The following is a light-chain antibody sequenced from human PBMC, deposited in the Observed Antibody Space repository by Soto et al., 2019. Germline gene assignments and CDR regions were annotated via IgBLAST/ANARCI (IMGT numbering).Light chain of an antibody. Sequence: QSALTQPPSVSGAPGQRVTISCTGSSSNIGAGYDVHWYRQLPGTAPKLLIYGNSNRPSGVPDRFSGSKSGTSASLAITGLQAEDEADYYCQSYDTSLSDHGFGTGTKVTVL. CDR2: GNS. CDR3: QSYDTSLSDHG. J-gene: IGLJ1*01. V-gene: IGLV1-40*01. CDR1: SSNIGAGYD.